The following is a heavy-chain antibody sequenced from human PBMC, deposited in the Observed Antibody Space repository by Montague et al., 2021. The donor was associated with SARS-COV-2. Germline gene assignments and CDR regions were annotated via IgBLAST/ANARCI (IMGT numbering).Heavy chain of an antibody. CDR1: GGSVSSGGYS. V-gene: IGHV4-30-2*01. CDR3: ASYRDYGDYY. J-gene: IGHJ4*02. CDR2: IHHSGNT. Sequence: TLSLTCAVSGGSVSSGGYSWFWIREPLGKGLEWIGHIHHSGNTYYNPSLKSRATISGDRPKNQFSLRVTSVSAADTAVYSCASYRDYGDYYWGQGILVTVSS. D-gene: IGHD4-17*01.